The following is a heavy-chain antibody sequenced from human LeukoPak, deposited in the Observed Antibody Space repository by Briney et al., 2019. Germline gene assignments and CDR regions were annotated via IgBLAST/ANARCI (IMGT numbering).Heavy chain of an antibody. CDR1: GGSISSYY. CDR2: IYYSGST. D-gene: IGHD3-22*01. J-gene: IGHJ4*02. V-gene: IGHV4-59*08. Sequence: PSETLSLTCTVSGGSISSYYWSWIRQPPGKGLEWIGYIYYSGSTNYNPSLKSRVTISVDTSKNQFSLKLSSVTAADTAVYYCARHGPRTLAHYYDSSGYFAFDYWGQGTLVTVSS. CDR3: ARHGPRTLAHYYDSSGYFAFDY.